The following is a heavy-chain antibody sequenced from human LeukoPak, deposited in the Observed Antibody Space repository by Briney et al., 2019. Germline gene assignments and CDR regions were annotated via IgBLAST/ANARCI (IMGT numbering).Heavy chain of an antibody. CDR1: GFTFSNYA. Sequence: GGSLRLSCAASGFTFSNYAMHWVRQAPGKGLEYVSAISSNGGSTYYANSVKGRFTISRDNSKNTLYLQMGSLRAEDMAVYYCAKEVNRYGDWWFDPWGQGTLVTVSS. CDR2: ISSNGGST. V-gene: IGHV3-64*01. CDR3: AKEVNRYGDWWFDP. J-gene: IGHJ5*02. D-gene: IGHD4-17*01.